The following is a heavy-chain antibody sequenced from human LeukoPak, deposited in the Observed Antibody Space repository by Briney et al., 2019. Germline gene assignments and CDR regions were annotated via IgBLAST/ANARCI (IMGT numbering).Heavy chain of an antibody. Sequence: PSETLSLTCTVSGGSIRSCNWSWIRRPPGKGLEWIGYIYYSGSTNYNPSLKSRVTISVDTSKNQFSLKLSSVTAADTAVYYCARSLITMIPPNYYYYMDVWGKGTTVTISS. D-gene: IGHD3-22*01. CDR2: IYYSGST. CDR1: GGSIRSCN. V-gene: IGHV4-59*01. J-gene: IGHJ6*03. CDR3: ARSLITMIPPNYYYYMDV.